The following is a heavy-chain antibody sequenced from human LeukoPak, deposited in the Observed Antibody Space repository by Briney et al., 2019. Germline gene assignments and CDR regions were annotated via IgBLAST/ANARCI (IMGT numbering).Heavy chain of an antibody. CDR2: ISGSGGST. CDR3: ARDNGSIAARIVRDALGAI. J-gene: IGHJ3*02. CDR1: GFTFSSYA. Sequence: GGPLRLSCAASGFTFSSYAMSWVRQAPGKGLEWVSAISGSGGSTYYADSVKGRFTISRDNAKNSLYLQMNSLRAEDTAVYYCARDNGSIAARIVRDALGAIWGQGTMVTVSS. V-gene: IGHV3-23*01. D-gene: IGHD6-6*01.